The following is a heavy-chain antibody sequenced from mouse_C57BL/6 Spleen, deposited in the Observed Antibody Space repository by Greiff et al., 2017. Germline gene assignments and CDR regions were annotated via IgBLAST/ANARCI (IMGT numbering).Heavy chain of an antibody. CDR1: GYTFTSYW. V-gene: IGHV1-59*01. CDR2: IDPSDSYT. J-gene: IGHJ1*03. D-gene: IGHD1-1*01. CDR3: ARRDYSSSYVGYFDV. Sequence: QVQLQQPGAELVRPGTSVKLSCKASGYTFTSYWMHWVKQRPGQGLEWIGVIDPSDSYTNYNQKFKGKATLTVDTSSSTAYMQLSSLTSEYSAFYVCARRDYSSSYVGYFDVWGTGTTVTVSS.